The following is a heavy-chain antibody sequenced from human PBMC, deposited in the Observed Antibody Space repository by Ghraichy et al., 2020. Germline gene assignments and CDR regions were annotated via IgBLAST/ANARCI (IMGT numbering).Heavy chain of an antibody. V-gene: IGHV3-7*03. CDR2: IRQDEGEE. Sequence: GGSLRLSCSASGFTFNKYWMSWVRQAPGKGLEWVANIRQDEGEEYYVDSVLGRFTISRDNAKNSLYLQINSLRAEDTAVYYCARVFGSGGNPNYFDLWGQGTLVTVSS. D-gene: IGHD2-15*01. CDR1: GFTFNKYW. CDR3: ARVFGSGGNPNYFDL. J-gene: IGHJ4*02.